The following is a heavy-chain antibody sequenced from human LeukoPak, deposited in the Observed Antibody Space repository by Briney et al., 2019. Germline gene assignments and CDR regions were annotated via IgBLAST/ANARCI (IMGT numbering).Heavy chain of an antibody. CDR1: GGSFSGYY. CDR3: ARTPRINYDSSGYS. J-gene: IGHJ5*02. CDR2: INHSGST. Sequence: PSETLSLTCAVYGGSFSGYYWSWIRQPPGKGLEWIGEINHSGSTNYNPSLKSRVTISLDTSKNQFSLKLSSVTAADTAVYYCARTPRINYDSSGYSWGQGTLVSVSS. V-gene: IGHV4-34*01. D-gene: IGHD3-22*01.